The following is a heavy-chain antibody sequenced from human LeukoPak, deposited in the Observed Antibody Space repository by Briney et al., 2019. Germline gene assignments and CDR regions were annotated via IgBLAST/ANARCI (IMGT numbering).Heavy chain of an antibody. Sequence: GGSLRLSCAASGFTVSSNYMSWVRQAPGKGLEWVSVIYSGGSTYYADSVKGRFTISRDNSKNTLYLQMNSLRAEDTAVYYCARSPRDIAAAGTLDYWGQGTLVTVSS. CDR2: IYSGGST. CDR1: GFTVSSNY. J-gene: IGHJ4*02. D-gene: IGHD6-13*01. CDR3: ARSPRDIAAAGTLDY. V-gene: IGHV3-66*01.